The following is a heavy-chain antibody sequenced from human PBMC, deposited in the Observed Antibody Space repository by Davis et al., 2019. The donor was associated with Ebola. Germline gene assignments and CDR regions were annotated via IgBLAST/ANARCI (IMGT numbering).Heavy chain of an antibody. D-gene: IGHD3-10*01. CDR3: ARDRGVNTARRYYFDY. V-gene: IGHV1-46*01. CDR1: GYTFTSYY. CDR2: INPSGGST. J-gene: IGHJ4*02. Sequence: ASVKVSCKASGYTFTSYYMHWVRQAPGQGLEWMGIINPSGGSTSYAQKFQGRVTMTRDTSTSTVYMELSSLRSEDTAVYYCARDRGVNTARRYYFDYWGQGTLVTVSS.